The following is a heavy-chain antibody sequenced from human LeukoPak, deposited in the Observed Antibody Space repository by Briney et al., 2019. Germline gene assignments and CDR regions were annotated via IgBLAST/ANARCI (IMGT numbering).Heavy chain of an antibody. V-gene: IGHV3-23*01. Sequence: GGSLRLSCAASGFTFSSFAMSWVRQAPGKGLEWVSSISGNGGSTYYADSVKGRFTISRDNSKNTLHLQMNSLRAEDTAVYYCARDPHHPIYYYGMDVWGQGTTVTVSS. CDR1: GFTFSSFA. J-gene: IGHJ6*02. CDR3: ARDPHHPIYYYGMDV. CDR2: ISGNGGST.